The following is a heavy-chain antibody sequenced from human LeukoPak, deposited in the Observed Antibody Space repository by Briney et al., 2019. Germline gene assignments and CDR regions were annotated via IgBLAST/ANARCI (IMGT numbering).Heavy chain of an antibody. V-gene: IGHV4-30-4*08. D-gene: IGHD4-17*01. Sequence: SETLSHTCNVSGGSINTANYYWTWIRQPPGKGLGWIGYISYSGTPYYNPSLNSRVTISLDTSKNQFSLRLNSVTAADTAMYYCARDRYGDFEDYWGQGTLVTVSS. CDR3: ARDRYGDFEDY. J-gene: IGHJ4*02. CDR1: GGSINTANYY. CDR2: ISYSGTP.